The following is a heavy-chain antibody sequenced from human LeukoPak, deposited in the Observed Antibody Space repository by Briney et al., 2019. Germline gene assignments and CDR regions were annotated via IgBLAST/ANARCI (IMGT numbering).Heavy chain of an antibody. Sequence: ASVKVSCKASGYTFTGYYMHWVRQAPGQGLEWMGWINPNSGGTNYAQKFQGRVTMTRDTSISTAYIELSRLRSDDTAVYYCAKERGFITMVRGVIITPSGAFDIWGQGTMVTVSS. CDR3: AKERGFITMVRGVIITPSGAFDI. J-gene: IGHJ3*02. CDR1: GYTFTGYY. D-gene: IGHD3-10*01. V-gene: IGHV1-2*02. CDR2: INPNSGGT.